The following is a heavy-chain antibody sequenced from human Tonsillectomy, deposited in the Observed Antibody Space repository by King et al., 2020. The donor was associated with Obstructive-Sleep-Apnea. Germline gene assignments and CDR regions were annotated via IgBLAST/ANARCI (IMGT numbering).Heavy chain of an antibody. CDR2: MFYSGST. V-gene: IGHV4-39*07. CDR1: GGSIRSNDYY. CDR3: ARASFELGGYDFAPLSPFDY. Sequence: QLQESGPGLVKPSETLSLTCTVSGGSIRSNDYYWGWIRQPPGKGLEWIGSMFYSGSTYYNPSLKSRVTMTVDTSTNQISLKLNSVTAADTAVYYCARASFELGGYDFAPLSPFDYWGQGTLVTVSS. D-gene: IGHD5-12*01. J-gene: IGHJ4*02.